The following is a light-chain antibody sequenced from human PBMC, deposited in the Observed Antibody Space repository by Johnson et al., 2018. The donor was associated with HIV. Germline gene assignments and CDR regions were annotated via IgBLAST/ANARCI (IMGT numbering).Light chain of an antibody. CDR3: GTWDSSLSVPYV. CDR1: SSNIGRNY. Sequence: QSVLTQSPSVSAAPGQKVTISCSGSSSNIGRNYVSWYQQLPGTAPKLLIFDNNKRPSGIPDRFSGSKSGTSATMGITGLQTGDEADYYCGTWDSSLSVPYVFGTGTKVTVL. J-gene: IGLJ1*01. V-gene: IGLV1-51*01. CDR2: DNN.